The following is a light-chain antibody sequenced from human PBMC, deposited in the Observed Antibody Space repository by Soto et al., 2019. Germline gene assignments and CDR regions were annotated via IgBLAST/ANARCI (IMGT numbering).Light chain of an antibody. Sequence: QSVLTRPASVSGSPGQSITISCTGTSSDVGGYNYVSWYQQHPGKAPKLMIYEVSNRPSGVSNRFSGSKSGNTASLTISGLQAGDEADYYCSSYISSSTLVVFGGGTKLTVL. CDR1: SSDVGGYNY. CDR3: SSYISSSTLVV. V-gene: IGLV2-14*01. J-gene: IGLJ2*01. CDR2: EVS.